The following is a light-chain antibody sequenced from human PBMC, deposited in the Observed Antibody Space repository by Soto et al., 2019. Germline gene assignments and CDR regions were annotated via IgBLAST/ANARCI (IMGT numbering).Light chain of an antibody. CDR2: EVS. V-gene: IGKV2D-29*01. Sequence: EIVMTQTPLSLSVTPGQSASISCRPSQTLLHSNGKSYLYWYLQKAGQAPQLLIYEVSKRFSGVPDRFSGSGAGTDFTLKISRVEAEDVGVYYCLQSLHFPLTFGGGTKVEIK. CDR3: LQSLHFPLT. J-gene: IGKJ4*01. CDR1: QTLLHSNGKSY.